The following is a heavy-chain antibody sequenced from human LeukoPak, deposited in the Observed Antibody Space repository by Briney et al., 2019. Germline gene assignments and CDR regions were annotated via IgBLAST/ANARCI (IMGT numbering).Heavy chain of an antibody. J-gene: IGHJ6*03. CDR2: IYHSGST. D-gene: IGHD1-26*01. CDR1: GYSISSGYY. CDR3: ARARSGGYYYYYMDV. Sequence: SETLSLTCTVSGYSISSGYYWGWIRQPPGKGLEWIGSIYHSGSTYYNPSLQSRVTISVDTSKNPFSLKLSSVTAADTAVYYCARARSGGYYYYYMDVWGKGTTVTVSS. V-gene: IGHV4-38-2*02.